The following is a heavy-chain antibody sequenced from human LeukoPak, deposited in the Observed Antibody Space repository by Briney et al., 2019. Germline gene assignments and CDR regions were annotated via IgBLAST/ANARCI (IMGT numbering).Heavy chain of an antibody. CDR1: GGSISSGGYA. V-gene: IGHV4-30-2*01. D-gene: IGHD5-18*01. Sequence: SETLSLTCAVSGGSISSGGYAWSWIRQPPGKGLEWIGYIYHSGSTYYSPSLKSRVTISVDRSKNQFSLKLSSVTAADTAVYYCARNRGYSYGYDYWGQGTLVTVSS. J-gene: IGHJ4*02. CDR3: ARNRGYSYGYDY. CDR2: IYHSGST.